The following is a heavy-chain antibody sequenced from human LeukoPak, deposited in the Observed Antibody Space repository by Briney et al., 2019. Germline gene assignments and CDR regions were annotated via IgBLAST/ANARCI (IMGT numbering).Heavy chain of an antibody. CDR2: ISYDGSNK. Sequence: QPGGSLRLSCAASGFTFSSYGMHWVRQAPGKGLGWVAVISYDGSNKYYADSVKGRFTISRDNSKNTLYLQMNSLRAEDTAVYYCASDGTYYDFWSGYYYFDYWGQGALVTVSS. J-gene: IGHJ4*02. CDR3: ASDGTYYDFWSGYYYFDY. V-gene: IGHV3-30*03. CDR1: GFTFSSYG. D-gene: IGHD3-3*01.